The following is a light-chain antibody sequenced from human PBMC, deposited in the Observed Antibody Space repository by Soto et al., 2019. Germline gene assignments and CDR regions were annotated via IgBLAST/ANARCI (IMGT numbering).Light chain of an antibody. CDR2: GNS. Sequence: QSVLTQPPSVSGAPGQRVTISCTGSSSNIGAGYDVHWYQQLPGTAPKLLIYGNSNRHSGVPDRFSGSTSGTSVSLASTGLQADDEADYYCQSYDSSLSGYVFGTGTKGTVL. J-gene: IGLJ1*01. V-gene: IGLV1-40*01. CDR3: QSYDSSLSGYV. CDR1: SSNIGAGYD.